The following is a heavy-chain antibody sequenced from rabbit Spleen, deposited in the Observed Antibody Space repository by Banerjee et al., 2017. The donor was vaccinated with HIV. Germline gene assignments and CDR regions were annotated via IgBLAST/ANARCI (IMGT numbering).Heavy chain of an antibody. Sequence: QEQLEESGGGLVKPEGSLTLTCKASGVSFNDKDVMCWVRQAPGKELEWSACIYLGSTGTTSTAAWAKARCSIARASSTQVTLQISSVQAADAATYFCQRDLGGVDGWNFGGGGTETLVT. D-gene: IGHD6-1*01. J-gene: IGHJ1*01. CDR2: IYLGSTGTT. V-gene: IGHV1S45*01. CDR1: GVSFNDKDV. CDR3: QRDLGGVDGWNFGG.